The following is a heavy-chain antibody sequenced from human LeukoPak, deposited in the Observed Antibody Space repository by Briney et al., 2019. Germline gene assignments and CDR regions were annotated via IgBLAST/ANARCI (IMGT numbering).Heavy chain of an antibody. D-gene: IGHD3-22*01. Sequence: SETLSLTCTVSGGFISSYYWSWIRQPPGKGLEWIGYIYYSGSTNYNPSLKSRVTISVDTSKNQFSLKLSSVTAADTAVYYCARHAMRSHYDSSGHFDYWGQGTLVTVSS. J-gene: IGHJ4*02. CDR3: ARHAMRSHYDSSGHFDY. V-gene: IGHV4-59*08. CDR2: IYYSGST. CDR1: GGFISSYY.